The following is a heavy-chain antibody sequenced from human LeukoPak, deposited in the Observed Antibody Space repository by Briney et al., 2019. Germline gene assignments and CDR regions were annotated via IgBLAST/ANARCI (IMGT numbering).Heavy chain of an antibody. Sequence: PSETLSLTCTVSGDSIRSYYWSWIRQPAGKGLEWIGRIHSSGSTNYIPSLESRVTILVDNSKNQFSLKLRSVTAADTALYYCAKQLGGWFDPWGQGTLVTVSS. J-gene: IGHJ5*02. D-gene: IGHD3-16*01. V-gene: IGHV4-4*07. CDR2: IHSSGST. CDR3: AKQLGGWFDP. CDR1: GDSIRSYY.